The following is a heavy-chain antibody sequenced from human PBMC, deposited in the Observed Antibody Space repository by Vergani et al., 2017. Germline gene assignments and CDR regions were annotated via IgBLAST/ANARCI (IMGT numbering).Heavy chain of an antibody. J-gene: IGHJ4*02. CDR2: LTGGGGST. CDR1: GFTFSTYA. D-gene: IGHD1-26*01. CDR3: VKDAGSYENFFDS. Sequence: EVQLLESGGSLKQPGGSVRLSCAASGFTFSTYAMHWVRQAPGKGLECVSALTGGGGSTYYADSFKGRFIISRDNSRDTLYLQMTSLRPEDTATYYCVKDAGSYENFFDSWGQGTLVTVSS. V-gene: IGHV3-23*01.